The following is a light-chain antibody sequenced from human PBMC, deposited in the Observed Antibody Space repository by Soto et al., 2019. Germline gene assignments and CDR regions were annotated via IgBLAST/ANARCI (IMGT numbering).Light chain of an antibody. CDR2: EVS. V-gene: IGLV2-14*01. CDR1: SSDVGGYNY. Sequence: SVLAQPASVSWPPGQSITISCTGTSSDVGGYNYVSWYQQHPGKAPKLMIYEVSNRPSGVSNRFSGSKSGKTAALTISGLQADDEADYYCSSYTISSTLYVFGTWTKVTVL. J-gene: IGLJ1*01. CDR3: SSYTISSTLYV.